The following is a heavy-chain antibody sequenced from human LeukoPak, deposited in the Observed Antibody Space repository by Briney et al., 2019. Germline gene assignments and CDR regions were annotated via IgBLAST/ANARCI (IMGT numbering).Heavy chain of an antibody. V-gene: IGHV3-21*01. CDR1: GFTFTNYN. J-gene: IGHJ4*02. Sequence: PGGCLRLSCAASGFTFTNYNMNWVRQAPGKGLEWVSSISSSSSYIYYADSVKGRFTISRDNAKNSIYLQMNSLRAEDTAVYYCARGDHYYYDSSGYSYGDDYWGQGTLVTVSS. CDR3: ARGDHYYYDSSGYSYGDDY. CDR2: ISSSSSYI. D-gene: IGHD3-22*01.